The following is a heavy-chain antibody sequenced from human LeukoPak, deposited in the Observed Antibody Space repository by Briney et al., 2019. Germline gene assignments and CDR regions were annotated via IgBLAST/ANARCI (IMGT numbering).Heavy chain of an antibody. CDR3: ARDRRGSSWYVHDAFDI. CDR2: IKQDGSGK. J-gene: IGHJ3*02. D-gene: IGHD6-13*01. CDR1: GFTFSSYW. V-gene: IGHV3-7*04. Sequence: GGSLRLSCAASGFTFSSYWMSWVRQAPGKGLEGVANIKQDGSGKYYVDSVKGRFTISRDNAKNSLYLQMNSLRAEDTAVYYCARDRRGSSWYVHDAFDIWGQGTMVTVSS.